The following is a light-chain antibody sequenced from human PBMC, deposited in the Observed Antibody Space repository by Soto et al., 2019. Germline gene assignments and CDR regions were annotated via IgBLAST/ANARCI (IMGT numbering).Light chain of an antibody. Sequence: QSALTQPASVFGSPGQSITISCTGSSSDIDAYNYVSWYQQHPGKAPKLMISEVSNRPSGVSNRFSGSKSGNTASLTISGLQPEDEADYYCSSYTTSVTLLYVFGTGTKVTVL. V-gene: IGLV2-14*01. CDR1: SSDIDAYNY. CDR2: EVS. J-gene: IGLJ1*01. CDR3: SSYTTSVTLLYV.